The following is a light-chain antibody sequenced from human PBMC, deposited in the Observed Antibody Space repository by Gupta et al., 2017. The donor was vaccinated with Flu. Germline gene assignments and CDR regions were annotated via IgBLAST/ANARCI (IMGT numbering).Light chain of an antibody. CDR2: EVS. V-gene: IGLV2-14*01. CDR3: SSYTSSSTFVV. Sequence: QSALTQPASVSGSPGQSITISCTGTSSDVGGYNYVSWYQQHPGKAPKLMIYEVSNRPSGVSNSFSGSKSGNTASLTISGLQAEDEADYYCSSYTSSSTFVVFGGGTKLTVL. J-gene: IGLJ2*01. CDR1: SSDVGGYNY.